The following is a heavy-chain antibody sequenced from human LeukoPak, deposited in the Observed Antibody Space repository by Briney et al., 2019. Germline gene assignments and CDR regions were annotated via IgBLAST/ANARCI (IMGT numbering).Heavy chain of an antibody. V-gene: IGHV3-30-3*01. CDR1: GFTFSSYA. J-gene: IGHJ4*02. CDR2: ISYDGSNK. Sequence: GGSARLSCAASGFTFSSYAMHWVRQAPGKGLEWVAVISYDGSNKYYADSVKGRFTISRDNSKNTLYLQMNSLRAEDTAVYYCARDPSYRLVMLVLDYWGQGTLVTVSS. CDR3: ARDPSYRLVMLVLDY. D-gene: IGHD3-16*02.